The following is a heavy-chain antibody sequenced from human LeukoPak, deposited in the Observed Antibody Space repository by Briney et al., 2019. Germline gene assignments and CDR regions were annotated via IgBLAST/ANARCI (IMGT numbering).Heavy chain of an antibody. CDR2: IYSGGST. Sequence: GGSLRLSCAASGFTFDDYAMHWVRQAPGKGLEWVSVIYSGGSTYYADSVKGRFTISRDNSKNTLYLQMNSLRAEDTAVYYCARDVSPYYYGSGSYYWGQGTLVTVSS. J-gene: IGHJ4*02. V-gene: IGHV3-66*01. CDR3: ARDVSPYYYGSGSYY. CDR1: GFTFDDYA. D-gene: IGHD3-10*01.